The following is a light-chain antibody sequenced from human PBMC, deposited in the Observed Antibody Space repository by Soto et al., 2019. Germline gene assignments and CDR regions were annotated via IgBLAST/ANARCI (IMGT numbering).Light chain of an antibody. Sequence: QSALTQPPSASGSPGQSVTVSCTGTSSDVGSYNYVSWYQQHPGKAPKLMIYEVNNRPSGVPDRFSGSKSGNTASLTVSGLQAEDEADYYCSSYAGSNTYVFGTGTKLTVL. CDR1: SSDVGSYNY. CDR3: SSYAGSNTYV. V-gene: IGLV2-8*01. CDR2: EVN. J-gene: IGLJ1*01.